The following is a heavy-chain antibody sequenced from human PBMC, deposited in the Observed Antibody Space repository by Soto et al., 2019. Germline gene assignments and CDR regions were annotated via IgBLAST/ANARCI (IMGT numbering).Heavy chain of an antibody. Sequence: VESLNNSWQGSGDSFTSYWISWVRKMPGKGLEWMVMIDPSDSYTNYGRSFQGQVTIAADKSIRTAYLQWSSLKSSDTAMYYCARRATASRYGMHXWGQGTTVTVS. CDR3: ARRATASRYGMHX. CDR1: GDSFTSYW. J-gene: IGHJ6*02. D-gene: IGHD2-21*02. CDR2: IDPSDSYT. V-gene: IGHV5-10-1*01.